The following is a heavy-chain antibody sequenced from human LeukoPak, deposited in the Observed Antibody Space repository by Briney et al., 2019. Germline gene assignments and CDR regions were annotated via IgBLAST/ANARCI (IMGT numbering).Heavy chain of an antibody. CDR2: IIPIFGTA. Sequence: SVKVSCKASGGTFSSYAISWVRQAPGQGLEWMGGIIPIFGTANYAQKFQGRVTITADESTSAAYMELSSLRSEDTAVYYCARVHDYSNYEINWFDPWGQGTLVTVSS. D-gene: IGHD4-11*01. V-gene: IGHV1-69*13. CDR3: ARVHDYSNYEINWFDP. J-gene: IGHJ5*02. CDR1: GGTFSSYA.